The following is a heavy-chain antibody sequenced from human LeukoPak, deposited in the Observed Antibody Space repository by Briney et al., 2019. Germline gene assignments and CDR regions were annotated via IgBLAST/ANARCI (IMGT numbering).Heavy chain of an antibody. J-gene: IGHJ4*02. CDR1: GFTLSSYW. D-gene: IGHD1-26*01. Sequence: GGSLRLSCAASGFTLSSYWMSWVRQAPGKGLEWVANIKQDGSEKLYVDSLKGRFTISRDNAKNSLYLQMNSLGAEDTAVYYCARDLPVVGAPGFDYWGQGALVTVSS. CDR3: ARDLPVVGAPGFDY. CDR2: IKQDGSEK. V-gene: IGHV3-7*01.